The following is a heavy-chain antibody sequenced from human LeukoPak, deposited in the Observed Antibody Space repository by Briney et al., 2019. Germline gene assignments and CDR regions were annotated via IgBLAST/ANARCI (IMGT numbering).Heavy chain of an antibody. Sequence: SVKVSCKASGGTFSSYAISWVRQAPGQGLEWMGRIIPILGIANYAQKFQGRVTITADKSTSTAYMELSSLRSEDTAVYYCARGRYYDSSGHRYNWFDPWGQGTLVTVSS. V-gene: IGHV1-69*04. J-gene: IGHJ5*02. CDR3: ARGRYYDSSGHRYNWFDP. D-gene: IGHD3-22*01. CDR1: GGTFSSYA. CDR2: IIPILGIA.